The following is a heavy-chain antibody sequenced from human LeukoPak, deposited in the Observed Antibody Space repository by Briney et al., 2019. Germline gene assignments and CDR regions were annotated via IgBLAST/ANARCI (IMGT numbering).Heavy chain of an antibody. CDR2: MNPNSGNT. J-gene: IGHJ5*02. D-gene: IGHD2-2*01. Sequence: GESLKISCKASGYTFTSYDINWVRQATGQGLEWMGWMNPNSGNTGYAQKFQGRVTITRNTSISTAYMELSSLRSEDTAVYYCARGYCSSTSCSSAWFDPWGQGTLVTVSS. CDR3: ARGYCSSTSCSSAWFDP. CDR1: GYTFTSYD. V-gene: IGHV1-8*03.